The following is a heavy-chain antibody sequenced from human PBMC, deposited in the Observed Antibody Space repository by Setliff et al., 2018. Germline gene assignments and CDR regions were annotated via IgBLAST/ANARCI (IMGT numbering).Heavy chain of an antibody. CDR1: GFRFSEYG. V-gene: IGHV3-33*06. J-gene: IGHJ4*02. CDR3: AKAEYYYDSSGYIAY. Sequence: TGGSLRLSCEASGFRFSEYGMNWVRQAPGKGPEWVSVITNDGRYEYYADSVKGRFTISRDNSKNTLYLQMNSLRAEDTAVYYCAKAEYYYDSSGYIAYWGQGTLVTVSS. CDR2: ITNDGRYE. D-gene: IGHD3-22*01.